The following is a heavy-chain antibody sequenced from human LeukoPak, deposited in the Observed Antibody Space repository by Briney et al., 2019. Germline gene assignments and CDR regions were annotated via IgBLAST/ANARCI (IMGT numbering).Heavy chain of an antibody. CDR1: GYTFTGYI. J-gene: IGHJ4*02. V-gene: IGHV1-18*04. D-gene: IGHD3-22*01. CDR2: ITVYNGNT. CDR3: ARGASTYYDSSDYFDY. Sequence: GASVKVSCKASGYTFTGYIMHWVRQAPGQGPEWIGWITVYNGNTIYAQKLQGRVTMTTDTSTSTAYMELRSLRSDDTAVYYCARGASTYYDSSDYFDYWGQGTLVTVSS.